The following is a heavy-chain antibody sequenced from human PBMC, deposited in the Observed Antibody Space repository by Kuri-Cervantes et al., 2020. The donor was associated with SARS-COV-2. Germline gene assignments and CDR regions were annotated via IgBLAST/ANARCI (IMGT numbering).Heavy chain of an antibody. D-gene: IGHD3-22*01. V-gene: IGHV4-34*01. CDR1: GGSFSGYY. CDR3: ASQVYYYDSSGYYRYFDY. J-gene: IGHJ4*02. CDR2: IYHRGST. Sequence: SETLSLTCAVYGGSFSGYYWSWIRQPPGKGLEWIGSIYHRGSTYYNPSLKSRVTISVDTSKNQFSLKLSSVTAADTAVYYCASQVYYYDSSGYYRYFDYWGQGTLVTVSS.